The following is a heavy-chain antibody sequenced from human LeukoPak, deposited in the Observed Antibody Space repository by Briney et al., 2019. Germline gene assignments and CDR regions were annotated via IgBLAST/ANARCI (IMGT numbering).Heavy chain of an antibody. CDR3: ARVVYYYDSSGYSDYYGMDV. V-gene: IGHV1-18*01. CDR2: ISAYNGNT. CDR1: GYTFTSYG. J-gene: IGHJ6*02. Sequence: ASVKVSCKASGYTFTSYGISWVRQVPGQGLEWMGWISAYNGNTNYAQKLQGRVTMTTDTSTSTAYMELRSLRSDDTAVYYCARVVYYYDSSGYSDYYGMDVWGQGTTVTVSS. D-gene: IGHD3-22*01.